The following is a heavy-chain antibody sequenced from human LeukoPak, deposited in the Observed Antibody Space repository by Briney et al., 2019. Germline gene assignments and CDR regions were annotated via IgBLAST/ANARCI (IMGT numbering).Heavy chain of an antibody. Sequence: GRSLRLSCAASGFTFSSYAMHWVRQAPGKGLEWVAVISYDGSNKYYADSVKGRFTISRDNSKNTLYLQMNSLRAEDTAVYYCARINRDSGSYAYYFDYWGQGTLVTVSS. CDR1: GFTFSSYA. CDR3: ARINRDSGSYAYYFDY. CDR2: ISYDGSNK. J-gene: IGHJ4*02. D-gene: IGHD1-26*01. V-gene: IGHV3-30-3*01.